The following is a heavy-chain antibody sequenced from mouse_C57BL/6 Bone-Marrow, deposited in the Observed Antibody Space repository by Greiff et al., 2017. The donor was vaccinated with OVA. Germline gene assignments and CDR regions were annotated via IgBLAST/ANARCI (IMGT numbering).Heavy chain of an antibody. D-gene: IGHD1-1*01. CDR2: IDPSDSYT. V-gene: IGHV1-69*01. J-gene: IGHJ1*03. CDR1: GYTFTSYW. Sequence: VQLQQPGAELVMPGASVKLSCKASGYTFTSYWMHWVKQRPGQGLEWIGEIDPSDSYTNYNQKFKGKSTLTVDKSSSTAYMQLSSLTSEDSAVYYCGGGSSPYWYFDVWGTGTTVTVSS. CDR3: GGGSSPYWYFDV.